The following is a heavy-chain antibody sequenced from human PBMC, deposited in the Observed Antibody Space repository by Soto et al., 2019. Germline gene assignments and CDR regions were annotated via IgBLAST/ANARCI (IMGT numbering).Heavy chain of an antibody. V-gene: IGHV1-69*18. Sequence: QVQLVQSGAEVKKPGSSVKVSCSASGVTFSSYAFTWVRQAPGQGLEWMGNIIPAFRTSSYAQRFQGRLTISADESTNTVYMELSSLRSEDTAVYFCAKDGSWDGGGGESWGQGTLVIVSS. D-gene: IGHD3-16*01. CDR1: GVTFSSYA. CDR2: IIPAFRTS. J-gene: IGHJ4*02. CDR3: AKDGSWDGGGGES.